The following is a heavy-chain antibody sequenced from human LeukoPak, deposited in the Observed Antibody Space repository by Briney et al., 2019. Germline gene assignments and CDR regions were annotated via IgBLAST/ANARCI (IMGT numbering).Heavy chain of an antibody. V-gene: IGHV1-46*01. CDR1: GYTFTSYY. Sequence: ASVKVSCKASGYTFTSYYMHWVRQAPGQGLEWMGIINLSGGSTSYAQKFQGRVTMTRDTSTSTVYMELSSLRSEDTAVYYCARAVAAAGQPRNYYYGMDVWGQGTTVTVSS. D-gene: IGHD6-13*01. J-gene: IGHJ6*02. CDR3: ARAVAAAGQPRNYYYGMDV. CDR2: INLSGGST.